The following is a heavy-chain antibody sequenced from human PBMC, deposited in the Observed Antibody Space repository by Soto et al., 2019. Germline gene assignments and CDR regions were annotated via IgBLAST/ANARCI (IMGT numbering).Heavy chain of an antibody. CDR1: RYTFTSYG. Sequence: ASVKVSCKPSRYTFTSYGISWVRQAPGQGLEWMGWISGYNGNTNDAQKLQGRVTMTTDTSTSTAYMELRSLRADDTDVYYCTRGEIVVDYWGQGTLVTVSS. CDR3: TRGEIVVDY. D-gene: IGHD2-15*01. J-gene: IGHJ4*02. CDR2: ISGYNGNT. V-gene: IGHV1-18*01.